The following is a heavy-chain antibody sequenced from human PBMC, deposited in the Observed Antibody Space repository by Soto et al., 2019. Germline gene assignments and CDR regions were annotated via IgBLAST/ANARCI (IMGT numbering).Heavy chain of an antibody. Sequence: ASVKVSCKASGYTFTSYAMHWVRQAPGQRLEWMGWINAGNGNTKYSQKFQGRVTITRDTSASTAYMELSSLRSEDTAVYYCARSHSKYSGYDYPFDYWGQGTLVTAPQ. D-gene: IGHD5-12*01. CDR3: ARSHSKYSGYDYPFDY. J-gene: IGHJ4*02. CDR2: INAGNGNT. V-gene: IGHV1-3*01. CDR1: GYTFTSYA.